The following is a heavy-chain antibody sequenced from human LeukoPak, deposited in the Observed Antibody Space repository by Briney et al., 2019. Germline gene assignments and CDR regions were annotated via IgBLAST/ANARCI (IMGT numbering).Heavy chain of an antibody. V-gene: IGHV3-7*01. CDR2: IKQDGSEK. J-gene: IGHJ4*02. CDR3: AKDRGVVRGIQDY. Sequence: PGGSLRLSCAASGFTFSSYWMSWVRQAPGKGLEWVANIKQDGSEKYYVDSVKGRFTISRDNAKNSLYLQMNSLRAEDTAVYYCAKDRGVVRGIQDYWGQGTLVTVSS. CDR1: GFTFSSYW. D-gene: IGHD3-10*01.